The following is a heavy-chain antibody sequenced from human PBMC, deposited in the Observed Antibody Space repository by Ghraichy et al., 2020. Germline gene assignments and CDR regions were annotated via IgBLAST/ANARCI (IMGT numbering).Heavy chain of an antibody. CDR3: ARGAHAPIYYSGGSCYSDGNYYYYMDV. V-gene: IGHV4-34*01. D-gene: IGHD2-15*01. CDR1: GGSFSGYY. CDR2: INHSGST. Sequence: SETLSLTCAVYGGSFSGYYWSWIRQPPGKGLEWIGEINHSGSTNYNPSLKSRVTISVDTSKNQFSLKLSSVTAADTAVYYCARGAHAPIYYSGGSCYSDGNYYYYMDVWGKGTTVTVSS. J-gene: IGHJ6*03.